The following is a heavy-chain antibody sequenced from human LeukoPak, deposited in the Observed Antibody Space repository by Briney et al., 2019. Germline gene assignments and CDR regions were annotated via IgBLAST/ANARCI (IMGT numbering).Heavy chain of an antibody. V-gene: IGHV3-30*04. CDR2: ISYDGSNT. CDR1: GFTFSSYA. Sequence: GGSLRLSCAASGFTFSSYAMHWVRQAPGKGLEWVSVISYDGSNTYYADSVKGRFTISRDNSKNTLYLQMNSLRAEDTAVYYCARGQLGYCSGGSCYSLWYFDYWGQGTLVTVSS. CDR3: ARGQLGYCSGGSCYSLWYFDY. J-gene: IGHJ4*02. D-gene: IGHD2-15*01.